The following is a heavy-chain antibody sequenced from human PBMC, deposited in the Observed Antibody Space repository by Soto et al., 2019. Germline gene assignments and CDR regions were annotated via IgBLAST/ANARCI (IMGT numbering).Heavy chain of an antibody. Sequence: EVHLAQSGAEVKKPGESLRISCKGSGYNFNRYWISWVRQMPGKGLEWMGIIYPGDSDTRYSPSLQGQVTISADKSSSVAYLQWSSLQASDTATYYCARSMVNGTYDAFDIWGKGTMVTVSS. CDR3: ARSMVNGTYDAFDI. CDR1: GYNFNRYW. D-gene: IGHD2-8*01. J-gene: IGHJ3*02. CDR2: IYPGDSDT. V-gene: IGHV5-51*03.